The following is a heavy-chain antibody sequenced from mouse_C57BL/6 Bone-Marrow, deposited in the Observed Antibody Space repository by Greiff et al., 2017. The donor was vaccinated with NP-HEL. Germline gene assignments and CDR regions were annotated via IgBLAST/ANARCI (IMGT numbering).Heavy chain of an antibody. Sequence: LMESGAELVKPGASVKLSCKASGYTFTSYWMHWVKQRPGRGLEWIGRIDPNSGGTKYNEKFKSKATLTVDKPSSTAYMQLSSLTSEDSAVYYCAPTVVASYYFDYWGQGTTLTVSS. V-gene: IGHV1-72*01. CDR2: IDPNSGGT. CDR3: APTVVASYYFDY. J-gene: IGHJ2*01. CDR1: GYTFTSYW. D-gene: IGHD1-1*01.